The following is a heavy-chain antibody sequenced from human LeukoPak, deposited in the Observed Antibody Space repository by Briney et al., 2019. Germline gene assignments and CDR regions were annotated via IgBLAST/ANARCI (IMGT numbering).Heavy chain of an antibody. Sequence: PGGSLKLSCAASGFTFSSYGMHWVRQAPGKGLEWVAVILNDGSQEKYADSVKGRFTISRDNSKNTLFLQMNSLRAEDTAVYYCARVDALGDNALDIWGQGTMVTVSS. D-gene: IGHD3-16*01. J-gene: IGHJ3*02. V-gene: IGHV3-33*01. CDR1: GFTFSSYG. CDR2: ILNDGSQE. CDR3: ARVDALGDNALDI.